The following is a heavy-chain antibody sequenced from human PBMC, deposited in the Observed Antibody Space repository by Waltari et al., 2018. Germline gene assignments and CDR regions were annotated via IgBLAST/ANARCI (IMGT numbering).Heavy chain of an antibody. CDR1: GYTFSTYG. V-gene: IGHV1-18*01. J-gene: IGHJ5*02. Sequence: QVQLVQSGAEVKKPGASVNVSCKASGYTFSTYGISWVRPAPGQGLEWMGWISGNNGHTNHAQKFQGRLIMTEDTSATTVYMELTYLTSDDTAVYYCARERHRLMEEGYLMALDPWGQGTLVTVSS. CDR2: ISGNNGHT. D-gene: IGHD3-3*01. CDR3: ARERHRLMEEGYLMALDP.